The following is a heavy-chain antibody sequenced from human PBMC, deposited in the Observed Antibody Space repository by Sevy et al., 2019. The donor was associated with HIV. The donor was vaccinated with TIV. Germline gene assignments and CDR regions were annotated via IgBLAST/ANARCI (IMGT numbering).Heavy chain of an antibody. V-gene: IGHV3-21*01. CDR3: ASPLHYYDSPSAY. CDR2: ISSGRSYI. J-gene: IGHJ4*02. Sequence: GGSLRLSCAASGFTFSYYNMNRVRQAPGKGLEWVSSISSGRSYIYYADSVKGRFTISRDNAKNSLYLQMNSLRAEDTAVYYCASPLHYYDSPSAYWGQGTLVTVSS. CDR1: GFTFSYYN. D-gene: IGHD3-22*01.